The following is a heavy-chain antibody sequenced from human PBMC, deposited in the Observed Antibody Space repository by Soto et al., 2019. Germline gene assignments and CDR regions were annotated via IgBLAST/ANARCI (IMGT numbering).Heavy chain of an antibody. D-gene: IGHD3-3*01. CDR2: IIPIFGTA. J-gene: IGHJ6*02. V-gene: IGHV1-69*06. CDR3: ARDYDFWSGYYGFGMDV. CDR1: GGTFSSYA. Sequence: SVKVSCKASGGTFSSYAISWVRQAPGQGLEWMGGIIPIFGTANYAQKFQGRVTITADKSTSTAYMELSGLRSEDTAVYYCARDYDFWSGYYGFGMDVWGQGTTVTVSS.